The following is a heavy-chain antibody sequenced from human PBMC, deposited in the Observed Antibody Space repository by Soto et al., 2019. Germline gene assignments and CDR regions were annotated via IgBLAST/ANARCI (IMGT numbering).Heavy chain of an antibody. CDR1: GFAFSRYG. D-gene: IGHD6-19*01. CDR3: ARDREQWLVGYYFDY. V-gene: IGHV3-33*01. Sequence: GGSLRLSCAASGFAFSRYGMHWVRQAPGRGLEWVAVIWYDGSNIYYADSVKGRFTISRDNSKDTLDLQMNSLRAEDTAVYYCARDREQWLVGYYFDYWGQGTLVTVSS. CDR2: IWYDGSNI. J-gene: IGHJ4*02.